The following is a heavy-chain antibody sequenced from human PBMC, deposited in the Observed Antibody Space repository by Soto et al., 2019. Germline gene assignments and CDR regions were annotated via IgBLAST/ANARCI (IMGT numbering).Heavy chain of an antibody. D-gene: IGHD5-12*01. CDR1: GFTFSSYA. CDR3: AKGGGFSGYDVYSDMDA. CDR2: ISGSGGST. Sequence: PGGSLRLSCAASGFTFSSYAMSWVRQAPGKGLEWVSAISGSGGSTYYADSVKGRFTISRDNSKNTLYLQMNSLRAEDTAVYYCAKGGGFSGYDVYSDMDAWGKGTTVTVSS. V-gene: IGHV3-23*01. J-gene: IGHJ6*03.